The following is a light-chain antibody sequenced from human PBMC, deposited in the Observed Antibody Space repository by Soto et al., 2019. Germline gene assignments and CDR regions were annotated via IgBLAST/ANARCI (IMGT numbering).Light chain of an antibody. J-gene: IGKJ3*01. CDR1: QIISSY. CDR2: AAS. CDR3: QQSFSTPRT. Sequence: DIQMTQSPSSLSASVGDRITITCRASQIISSYLNWYQQKPGKAPKLLIYAASSLESGVPSRFRGSGSGTDFTLTISSLQPEDFATYYCQQSFSTPRTFGPGTKVDIK. V-gene: IGKV1-39*01.